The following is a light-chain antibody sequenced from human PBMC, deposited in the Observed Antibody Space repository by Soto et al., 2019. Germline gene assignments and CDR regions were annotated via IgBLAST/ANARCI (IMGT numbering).Light chain of an antibody. Sequence: ARVQEVTISCSGSSSNIGNNYVSWYQQLPGTAPKLLIYDNNKRPSGIPDRFSGSKSGTSATLGITGLQTGDEADYYCGTWDSSLSAYVFGTGTKVTVL. J-gene: IGLJ1*01. V-gene: IGLV1-51*01. CDR3: GTWDSSLSAYV. CDR2: DNN. CDR1: SSNIGNNY.